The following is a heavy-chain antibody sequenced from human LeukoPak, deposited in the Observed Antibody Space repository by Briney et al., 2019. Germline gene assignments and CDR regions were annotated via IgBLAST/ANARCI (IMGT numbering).Heavy chain of an antibody. J-gene: IGHJ6*03. Sequence: SGSTTYNPSLKSRITISVDTSKNQFSLKLRSVTAADAAVYYCARLPYYYDNSGFRDYHYYMDVWGKGTTVNVFS. D-gene: IGHD3-22*01. CDR3: ARLPYYYDNSGFRDYHYYMDV. V-gene: IGHV4-59*08. CDR2: SGST.